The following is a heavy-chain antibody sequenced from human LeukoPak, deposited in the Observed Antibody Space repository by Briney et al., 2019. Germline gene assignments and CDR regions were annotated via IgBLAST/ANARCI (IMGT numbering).Heavy chain of an antibody. CDR3: ARQDASGYYYYGVDV. Sequence: GESLKISCKGSGYSFTTYWIGWVRQMPGKGQEWMGIIYPGDSDTRYSPSFRGQVTISADKSISTAYLQWSSLKASDTAMYYCARQDASGYYYYGVDVWGQGTTVTVSS. V-gene: IGHV5-51*01. J-gene: IGHJ6*02. D-gene: IGHD3-10*01. CDR2: IYPGDSDT. CDR1: GYSFTTYW.